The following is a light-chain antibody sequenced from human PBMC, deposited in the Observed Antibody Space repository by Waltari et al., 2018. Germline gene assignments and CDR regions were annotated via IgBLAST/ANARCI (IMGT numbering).Light chain of an antibody. V-gene: IGKV1-5*03. CDR2: KAS. CDR1: QSISSW. J-gene: IGKJ1*01. CDR3: QQYNSYSPAWT. Sequence: DIQMTQSPSTLSASVGDRVTITCRASQSISSWLAWYQQEPGKAPKLLIYKASSLESGVPSSFSGSGYGTEFTLTISSLQPDDFATYYCQQYNSYSPAWTFGQGTKVEIK.